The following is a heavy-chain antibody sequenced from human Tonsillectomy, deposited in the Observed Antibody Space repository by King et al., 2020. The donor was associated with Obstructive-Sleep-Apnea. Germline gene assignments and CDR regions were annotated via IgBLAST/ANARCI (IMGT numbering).Heavy chain of an antibody. CDR2: IYPGDSDT. CDR1: GYSFTSYW. CDR3: ARLMGDCSSTSCYGHFDY. J-gene: IGHJ4*02. V-gene: IGHV5-51*01. Sequence: QLVQSGAEVKKPGESLKISCKGSGYSFTSYWIGWVRQMPGKGLEWMGIIYPGDSDTRYSPSFQGQVTISADKTISTAYLQWSSLKASDTAMYNCARLMGDCSSTSCYGHFDYWGQGTLVTVSS. D-gene: IGHD2-2*01.